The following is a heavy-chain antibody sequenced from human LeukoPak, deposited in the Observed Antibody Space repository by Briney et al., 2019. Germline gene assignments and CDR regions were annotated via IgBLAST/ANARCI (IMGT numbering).Heavy chain of an antibody. V-gene: IGHV1-69*05. CDR1: GVTFSNFA. D-gene: IGHD3-9*01. J-gene: IGHJ4*02. Sequence: ASVKVSCKASGVTFSNFAISWVRQAPGQGLEWMGGIIPIFGTSNYAQKLQGRVTMTTDTSTSTAYMELRSLRSDDTAVYYCARDRAIEVLRYFDWLLEPPDYWGQGTLVTVSS. CDR3: ARDRAIEVLRYFDWLLEPPDY. CDR2: IIPIFGTS.